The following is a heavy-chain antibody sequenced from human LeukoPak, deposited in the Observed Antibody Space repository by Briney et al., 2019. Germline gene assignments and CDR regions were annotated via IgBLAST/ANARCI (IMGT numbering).Heavy chain of an antibody. J-gene: IGHJ4*02. Sequence: GGSLRLSCAASGFVFSSHWMSWVRQAPGKGLEWVAVVSDDGGNKYYADSVKGRFTISRDNSKNTLYLQMNSLRTEDMAVYYCAKAETVTQRGYFDYWGQGTLVTVSS. D-gene: IGHD4-17*01. CDR1: GFVFSSHW. V-gene: IGHV3-30*18. CDR2: VSDDGGNK. CDR3: AKAETVTQRGYFDY.